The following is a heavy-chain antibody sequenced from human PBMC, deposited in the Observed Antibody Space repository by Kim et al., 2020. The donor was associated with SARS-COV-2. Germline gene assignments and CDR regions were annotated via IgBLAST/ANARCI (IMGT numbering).Heavy chain of an antibody. J-gene: IGHJ5*02. CDR3: AREGQNMGAVPPGFDP. CDR1: GGSISSYY. D-gene: IGHD2-2*01. V-gene: IGHV4-59*13. CDR2: IYYSGST. Sequence: SETLSLTCTVSGGSISSYYWSWIRQPPGKGLEWIGYIYYSGSTNYNPSLKSRVTISVDTSKNQFSMKLSSVTAADTAVYYCAREGQNMGAVPPGFDPWGQGTLVTVSS.